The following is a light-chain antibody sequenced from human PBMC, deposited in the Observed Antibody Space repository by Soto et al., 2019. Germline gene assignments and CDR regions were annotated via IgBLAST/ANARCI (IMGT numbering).Light chain of an antibody. J-gene: IGKJ1*01. CDR3: QQYNNSPPWT. V-gene: IGKV3-15*01. CDR1: HSVSTN. Sequence: RVMTQAPATLSLSPGERATISCMASHSVSTNVACYQKKPGQAPSLLIYGASTRSTDIPARFSGSGSETDFDITIRSLQSEDFAAYYCQQYNNSPPWTVGQGTKVQVK. CDR2: GAS.